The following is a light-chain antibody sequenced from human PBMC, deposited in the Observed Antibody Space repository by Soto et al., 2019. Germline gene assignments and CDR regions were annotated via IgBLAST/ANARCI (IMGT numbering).Light chain of an antibody. CDR1: LPVSSN. V-gene: IGKV3-15*01. CDR3: QQYNNWPYT. CDR2: RVS. J-gene: IGKJ2*01. Sequence: EIVMTQSPATLSVSPGESATLSCRASLPVSSNLAWYRQIPGQAPTLLIYRVSTRATDIPARFSGSGSGTEFTLTISSLQSEDFAVYYCQQYNNWPYTFGPGTKLAIK.